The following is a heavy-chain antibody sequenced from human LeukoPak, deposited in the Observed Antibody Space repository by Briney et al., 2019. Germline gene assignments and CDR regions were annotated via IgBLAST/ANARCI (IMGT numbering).Heavy chain of an antibody. V-gene: IGHV4-59*08. CDR3: ARSVAGTMVHYYYYMDV. D-gene: IGHD6-19*01. CDR2: IYYSGST. CDR1: GGSISSYY. J-gene: IGHJ6*03. Sequence: SETLSLTCTVSGGSISSYYWSWIRQPPGKGLEWIGYIYYSGSTNYNPSLKSRVTISVDTSKNQFSLKLSSVTAADTAVYYCARSVAGTMVHYYYYMDVWGKGTTVTISS.